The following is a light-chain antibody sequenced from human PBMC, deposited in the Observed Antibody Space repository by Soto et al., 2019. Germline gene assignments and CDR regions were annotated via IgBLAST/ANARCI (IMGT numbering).Light chain of an antibody. V-gene: IGKV3-11*01. CDR1: QSVSTY. CDR3: QQRSSGYS. CDR2: DTS. J-gene: IGKJ2*03. Sequence: EIVLTQSPGTLSLSPGETATLSCRASQSVSTYLAWYQQRPGQPPRLLIYDTSNRPTGIPARFSGSGSGTDFTLTISSLDPEDFAVYYCQQRSSGYSFGQGTKLEIK.